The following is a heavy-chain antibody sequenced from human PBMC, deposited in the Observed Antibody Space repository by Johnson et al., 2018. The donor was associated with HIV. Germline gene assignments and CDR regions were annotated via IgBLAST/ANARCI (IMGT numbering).Heavy chain of an antibody. D-gene: IGHD5-18*01. CDR1: GFTFSSFG. V-gene: IGHV3-30*03. CDR3: ARLPSGYSRDAFHI. CDR2: ISDDGCNK. Sequence: QVQLVESGGGVVQPGRSLRLSCAASGFTFSSFGMHWVRQDPGKGLEWMTIISDDGCNKNYADSVKGRFTVSRDNSKNTLYLQMHSLRAEDTAFYYCARLPSGYSRDAFHIWGQGTMVTVSS. J-gene: IGHJ3*02.